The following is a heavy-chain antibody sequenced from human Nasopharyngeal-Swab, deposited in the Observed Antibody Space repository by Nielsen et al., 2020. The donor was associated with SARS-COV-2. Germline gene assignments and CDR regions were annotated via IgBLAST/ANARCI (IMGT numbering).Heavy chain of an antibody. CDR2: IYSGGST. CDR3: AREGGYSYGWSTYYYYGMDV. Sequence: GGSLRLSCAAPRFTVSSNYMSWVRQAPGKGLEWVSVIYSGGSTYYADSGKGRFTISRDNSKNTLYLQMNSLRAEDTVVYYCAREGGYSYGWSTYYYYGMDVWGQGTTVTVSS. D-gene: IGHD5-18*01. J-gene: IGHJ6*02. V-gene: IGHV3-53*01. CDR1: RFTVSSNY.